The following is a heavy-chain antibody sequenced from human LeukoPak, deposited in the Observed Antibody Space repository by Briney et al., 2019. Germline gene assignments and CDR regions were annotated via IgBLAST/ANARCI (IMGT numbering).Heavy chain of an antibody. D-gene: IGHD5-18*01. CDR3: ARELDVDTAMDY. V-gene: IGHV4-61*02. CDR2: IYTSGST. CDR1: GGSISSGSYY. Sequence: SETLSLTCTVSGGSISSGSYYWSWIRQPAGKGLEWIGRIYTSGSTNYNPSLKSRVTISVDTSKNQFSLKLSSVTAADTAVYYCARELDVDTAMDYRGQGTLVTVSS. J-gene: IGHJ4*02.